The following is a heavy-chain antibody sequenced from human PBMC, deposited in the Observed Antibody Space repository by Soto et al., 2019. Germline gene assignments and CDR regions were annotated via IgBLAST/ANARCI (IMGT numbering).Heavy chain of an antibody. Sequence: QVQLVQSGAEVKKPGSSVKVSCKASGGTFSSYTISWVRQAPGQGLEWMGRIIPILGIANYAQKFQGRVTITADKSTRTAYMELSSLRSDDTAVYYRAHGRWEESSDGYRGWFDPWGQGTLVTVSS. CDR1: GGTFSSYT. CDR2: IIPILGIA. J-gene: IGHJ5*02. CDR3: AHGRWEESSDGYRGWFDP. D-gene: IGHD5-12*01. V-gene: IGHV1-69*02.